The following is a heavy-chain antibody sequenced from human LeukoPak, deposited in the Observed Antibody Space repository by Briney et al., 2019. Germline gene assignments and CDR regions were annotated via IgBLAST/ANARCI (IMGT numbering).Heavy chain of an antibody. CDR2: ISYDGSNK. D-gene: IGHD6-19*01. J-gene: IGHJ4*02. CDR1: GFTFSSYG. V-gene: IGHV3-30*18. CDR3: AKGMYSSGWYPTLAILDY. Sequence: GGSLRLSCAASGFTFSSYGMHWVRQAPGKGLEWVAVISYDGSNKYYADSVKGRFTISRDNSKNTLYLQMNSLRAEDTAVYYCAKGMYSSGWYPTLAILDYWGQGTLVTVSS.